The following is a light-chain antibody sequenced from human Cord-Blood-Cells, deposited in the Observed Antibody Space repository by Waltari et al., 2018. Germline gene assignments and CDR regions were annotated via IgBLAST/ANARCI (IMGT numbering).Light chain of an antibody. J-gene: IGKJ2*01. CDR1: QGIRHS. CDR3: QQYYSTPYT. CDR2: AES. V-gene: IGKV1-NL1*01. Sequence: DIQMTQSPSSLSASVGDRVIITCRASQGIRHSLAWYQQKPGKSPKLLLYAESRLESGVPSRFSGSGSGTDYTLTISSLQPEDFATYYCQQYYSTPYTFGQGTKLEIK.